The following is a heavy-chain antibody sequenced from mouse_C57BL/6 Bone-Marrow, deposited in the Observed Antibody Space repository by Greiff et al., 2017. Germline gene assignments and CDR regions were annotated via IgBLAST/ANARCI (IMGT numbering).Heavy chain of an antibody. V-gene: IGHV5-6*01. CDR1: GFTFSSYG. J-gene: IGHJ3*01. D-gene: IGHD2-4*01. Sequence: EVKLVESGGDLVKPGGSLKLSCAASGFTFSSYGMSWVRQTPDKRLEWFATISSGGSYTYYPDSVKGRFTISRDNAKNPLYLQMSSLKSEATAMYYCARHEGLRRSFAYWGQGTLVTVSA. CDR3: ARHEGLRRSFAY. CDR2: ISSGGSYT.